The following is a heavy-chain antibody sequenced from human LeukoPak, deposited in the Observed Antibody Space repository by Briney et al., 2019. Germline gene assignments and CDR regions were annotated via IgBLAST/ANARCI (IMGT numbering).Heavy chain of an antibody. V-gene: IGHV1-8*01. CDR1: GYTFPRYG. D-gene: IGHD3-10*01. CDR2: MNPNSGNT. J-gene: IGHJ6*03. Sequence: GVSVPVSCLDSGYTFPRYGINWVRQATAHGLEWMGWMNPNSGNTGYAQKFQSRVTMTTNTYISTAYMELSSLRSEDTAVYYCARGHAITMVRKQRLYYYMDVWGKGTTVTISS. CDR3: ARGHAITMVRKQRLYYYMDV.